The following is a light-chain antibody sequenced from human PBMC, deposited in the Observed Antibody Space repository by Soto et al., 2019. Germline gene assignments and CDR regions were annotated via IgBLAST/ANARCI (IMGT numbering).Light chain of an antibody. J-gene: IGLJ1*01. Sequence: QSVLTQPASVSGSPGQSITISCTGTSSDVGGYNYVSWYQQHPGKAPKLMIYDVSNRPSGVSNRFSGSKSGNTASLTISGLQAEDEADYYCSSYTSISTRYVFGTGTKLTVL. CDR1: SSDVGGYNY. CDR2: DVS. CDR3: SSYTSISTRYV. V-gene: IGLV2-14*01.